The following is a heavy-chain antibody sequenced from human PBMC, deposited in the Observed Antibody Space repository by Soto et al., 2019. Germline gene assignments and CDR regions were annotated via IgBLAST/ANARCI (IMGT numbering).Heavy chain of an antibody. V-gene: IGHV4-31*03. CDR3: ARDNHGDYYYYGMDV. Sequence: QVQLQESGPGLVKPSQTLSLTCTVSGGSISSGGYYWSWIRQHPGTGLEWIGYIYYSGSTYYNPSLKSRVTISVDTSKNQFSLKLSSVTAADTAVYYCARDNHGDYYYYGMDVWGQGTTVTVSS. CDR1: GGSISSGGYY. CDR2: IYYSGST. J-gene: IGHJ6*02. D-gene: IGHD4-17*01.